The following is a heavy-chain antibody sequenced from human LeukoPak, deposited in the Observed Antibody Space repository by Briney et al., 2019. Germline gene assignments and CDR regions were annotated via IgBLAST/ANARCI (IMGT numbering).Heavy chain of an antibody. Sequence: ESGPTLVNPTQTLTLTCTFSGVSLSTSGMCKSWLREQNGKCMEWLARIYWDDDKYYSTSLKSRLTISKDTSKNQVVLTMTNMDPVDTATYYCARIRGAFYGDSPWAFDIWGQGTMVTVSS. V-gene: IGHV2-70*11. D-gene: IGHD4-17*01. CDR2: IYWDDDK. J-gene: IGHJ3*02. CDR1: GVSLSTSGMC. CDR3: ARIRGAFYGDSPWAFDI.